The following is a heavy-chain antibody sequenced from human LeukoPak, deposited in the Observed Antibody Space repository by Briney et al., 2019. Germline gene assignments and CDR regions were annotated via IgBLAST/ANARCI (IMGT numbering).Heavy chain of an antibody. V-gene: IGHV1-2*02. J-gene: IGHJ4*02. CDR1: GYTFTSYY. CDR3: ARGAYSSGWYYYFDY. Sequence: ASVKVSCKASGYTFTSYYMHWVRQAPGQGLEWMGWINPNSGGTNYAQKFQGRVTMTRDTSISTAYMELSRLRSDDTAVYYCARGAYSSGWYYYFDYWGQGTLVTVSS. D-gene: IGHD6-19*01. CDR2: INPNSGGT.